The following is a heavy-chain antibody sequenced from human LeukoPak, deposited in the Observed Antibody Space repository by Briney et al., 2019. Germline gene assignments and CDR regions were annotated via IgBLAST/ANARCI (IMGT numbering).Heavy chain of an antibody. J-gene: IGHJ4*02. V-gene: IGHV3-74*01. CDR2: ISIDGSTT. CDR3: ATAGGSSGSYPLIY. CDR1: GFTFSSYW. D-gene: IGHD6-19*01. Sequence: GGSLRLSCVGSGFTFSSYWMHWVRQGPGKGLEWVSRISIDGSTTTYADSVKGRFTISRDNSKNTVFLQVNSLRAEDTAVYYCATAGGSSGSYPLIYWGQGILVTVSS.